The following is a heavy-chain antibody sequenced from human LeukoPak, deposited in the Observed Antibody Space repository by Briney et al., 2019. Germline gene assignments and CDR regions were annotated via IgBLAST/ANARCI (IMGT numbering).Heavy chain of an antibody. V-gene: IGHV1-18*01. CDR1: GYTFTSYG. CDR2: ISAYDGNT. CDR3: ARVTVVAVSFHYYYMDV. Sequence: GASVKVSCKASGYTFTSYGISWVRQAPGQGLEWMGWISAYDGNTNYAQKLQGRVTMTTDTSTSTAYMELRSLRSDDTAVYYCARVTVVAVSFHYYYMDVWGKGTTVTISS. J-gene: IGHJ6*03. D-gene: IGHD2-15*01.